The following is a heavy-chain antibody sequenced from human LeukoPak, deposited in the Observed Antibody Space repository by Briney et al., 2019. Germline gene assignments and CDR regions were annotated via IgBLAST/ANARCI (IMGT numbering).Heavy chain of an antibody. J-gene: IGHJ4*02. CDR3: ARETCSGGSCFQFDL. CDR1: GDSISNYY. V-gene: IGHV4-59*01. Sequence: SETLSLTCTVSGDSISNYYWSWIRQSPGKGLEWIGYIYYSGSTNYNPSLKSRVTISVDTSKNQFSLKLSSVTAADTAVYYCARETCSGGSCFQFDLWGQGSLDTVSS. D-gene: IGHD2-15*01. CDR2: IYYSGST.